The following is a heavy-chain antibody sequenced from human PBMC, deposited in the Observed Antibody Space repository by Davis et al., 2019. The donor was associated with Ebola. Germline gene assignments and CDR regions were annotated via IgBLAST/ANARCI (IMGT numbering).Heavy chain of an antibody. V-gene: IGHV4-61*01. CDR1: GGSVSSGSYY. CDR2: IYYSGST. D-gene: IGHD1-26*01. J-gene: IGHJ4*02. CDR3: ARQVSGSYYVDY. Sequence: PSETLSLTCTVSGGSVSSGSYYWSWIRQPPGKGLEWIGYIYYSGSTNYNPSLKSRVTISVDTSKNQFSLKLSSVTAADTAVYYCARQVSGSYYVDYWGQGTLVTVSS.